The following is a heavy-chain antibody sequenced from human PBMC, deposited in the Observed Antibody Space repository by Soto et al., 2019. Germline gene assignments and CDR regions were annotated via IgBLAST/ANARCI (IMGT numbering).Heavy chain of an antibody. D-gene: IGHD4-17*01. J-gene: IGHJ4*02. Sequence: EVQLVESGGGLVQPGGSLRLSCAASGFTFSNNWMHWVRQVPGTGLVWVSRINTDGSTTSYADSVKGRFTISRDNAMDTLYLQMNSLRAEDTAVYYCARVRNGDWYFDYWGQGTLVTISS. CDR2: INTDGSTT. CDR3: ARVRNGDWYFDY. V-gene: IGHV3-74*01. CDR1: GFTFSNNW.